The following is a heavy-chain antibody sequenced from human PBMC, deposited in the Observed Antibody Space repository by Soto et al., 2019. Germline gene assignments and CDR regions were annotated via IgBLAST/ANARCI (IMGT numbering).Heavy chain of an antibody. CDR1: GYTFIGYY. J-gene: IGHJ5*02. CDR2: MNPRSGDT. CDR3: GRDAVGATPXXXXDP. Sequence: QVQLVQSGAEVKEPGASVKVSCKTSGYTFIGYYMHWVRQAPGQGLEWMGWMNPRSGDTNYAQKFQGRVTMTRDASFTTAXMELRRLRSXXXXXXXXGRDAVGATPXXXXDPWGQG. D-gene: IGHD1-26*01. V-gene: IGHV1-2*02.